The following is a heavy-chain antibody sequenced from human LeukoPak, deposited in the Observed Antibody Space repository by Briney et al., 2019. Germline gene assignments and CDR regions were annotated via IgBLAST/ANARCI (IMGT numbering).Heavy chain of an antibody. Sequence: SETLPLSCTVSGGSIISYYWSWMRQPPGRGLEWIGYIYYSGSTNYNPSLNSRGTISVDTSKNQFSLNLSSVTAADTAVYYCARHGCSGASCPFQDWGQGTLVTVSS. CDR1: GGSIISYY. CDR2: IYYSGST. V-gene: IGHV4-59*08. CDR3: ARHGCSGASCPFQD. J-gene: IGHJ1*01. D-gene: IGHD2-15*01.